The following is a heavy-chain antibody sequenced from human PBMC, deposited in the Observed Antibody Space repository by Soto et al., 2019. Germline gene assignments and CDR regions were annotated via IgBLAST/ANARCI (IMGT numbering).Heavy chain of an antibody. V-gene: IGHV1-18*04. Sequence: ASVKVSCKASGYTFTSYGISWVRQAPGQGLEWMGWISAYNGNTNYAQKLQGRVTMTTDTSTSTAYMELRSLRSDDTAVYYCARGRPSLWFGEFLFDIWGQGTMVTVS. J-gene: IGHJ3*02. CDR3: ARGRPSLWFGEFLFDI. D-gene: IGHD3-10*01. CDR1: GYTFTSYG. CDR2: ISAYNGNT.